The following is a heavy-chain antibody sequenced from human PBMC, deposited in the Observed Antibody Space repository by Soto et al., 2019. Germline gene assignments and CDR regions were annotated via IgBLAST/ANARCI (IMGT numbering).Heavy chain of an antibody. Sequence: VQLLESGGGLVQPGGSLRLSCAASGFIFRDYAMNWVRQAPGKGLEWVSDISGSGDSARYADSGKGRFTISRDNSRNTLYLQINSLRVDDTAVYYCGKERRGSGWSVCNFWGQGTLVTVSS. CDR1: GFIFRDYA. V-gene: IGHV3-23*01. D-gene: IGHD6-19*01. CDR3: GKERRGSGWSVCNF. CDR2: ISGSGDSA. J-gene: IGHJ4*02.